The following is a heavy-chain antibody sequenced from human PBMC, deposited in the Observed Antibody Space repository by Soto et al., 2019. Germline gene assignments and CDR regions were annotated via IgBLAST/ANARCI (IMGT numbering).Heavy chain of an antibody. CDR1: GYTFTGYY. Sequence: ASVKVSCKASGYTFTGYYMHWVREAPGQGLEWMGWINPNSGGTNYAQKFQGRVTMTRDTSISTAYMELSRLRSDDTAVYYCARDPSITIFGVATEAPDYYYYGMDVWGQGTTVTVSS. CDR2: INPNSGGT. V-gene: IGHV1-2*02. D-gene: IGHD3-3*01. CDR3: ARDPSITIFGVATEAPDYYYYGMDV. J-gene: IGHJ6*02.